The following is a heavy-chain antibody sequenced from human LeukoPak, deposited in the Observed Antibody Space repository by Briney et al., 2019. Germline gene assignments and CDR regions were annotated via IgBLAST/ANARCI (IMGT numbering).Heavy chain of an antibody. CDR2: ISSSGSTI. CDR3: ARGGGSYSFGYYMDV. J-gene: IGHJ6*03. V-gene: IGHV3-48*03. CDR1: GFTFSTYA. Sequence: GGSLRLSCAASGFTFSTYAMTWVRQAPGKGLEWVSYISSSGSTIYYADSVKGRFTISRDNAKNSLYLQMNSLRAEDTAVYYCARGGGSYSFGYYMDVWGKGTTVTISS. D-gene: IGHD1-26*01.